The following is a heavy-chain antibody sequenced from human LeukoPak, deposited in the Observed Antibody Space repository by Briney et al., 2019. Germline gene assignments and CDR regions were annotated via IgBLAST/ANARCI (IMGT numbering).Heavy chain of an antibody. V-gene: IGHV4-39*01. D-gene: IGHD3-22*01. CDR3: ARHGRYYDSSGYAFDI. CDR2: IYYSGST. J-gene: IGHJ3*02. CDR1: GGSISSSSYY. Sequence: SETLSLTCTVSGGSISSSSYYWGWTRQPPGKGLEWIGSIYYSGSTYYNPSLKSRVTISVDTSKNQFSLKLSSVTAADTAVYYCARHGRYYDSSGYAFDIWGQGTMVTVSS.